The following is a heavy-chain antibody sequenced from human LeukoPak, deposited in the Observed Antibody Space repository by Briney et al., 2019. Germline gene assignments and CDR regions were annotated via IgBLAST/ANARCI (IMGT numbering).Heavy chain of an antibody. D-gene: IGHD5-18*01. CDR1: GGSISSSNW. Sequence: KPSGTLSLTCAVSGGSISSSNWWSWVRQPPGKGLEWIGEIYHSGSTNYNLSLKSRVTISVDTSKNQFSLKLSSVTAADTAVYYCARVTKRGYSYVRVYYMDVWGKGTTVTVSS. CDR2: IYHSGST. V-gene: IGHV4-4*02. CDR3: ARVTKRGYSYVRVYYMDV. J-gene: IGHJ6*03.